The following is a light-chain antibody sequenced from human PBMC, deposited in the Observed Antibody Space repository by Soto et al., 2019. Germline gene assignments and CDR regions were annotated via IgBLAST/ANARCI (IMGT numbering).Light chain of an antibody. CDR2: GAS. J-gene: IGKJ4*01. CDR3: HQYGISP. Sequence: EIVLTQSPGTLSLSPGERATLSCRASQSVTSDYLAWYQQKPGQAPRLLIYGASRRATGIPDRFSGSGYGTEFSLTISRLEPEDFAVYYCHQYGISPFGGGTKVEIK. CDR1: QSVTSDY. V-gene: IGKV3-20*01.